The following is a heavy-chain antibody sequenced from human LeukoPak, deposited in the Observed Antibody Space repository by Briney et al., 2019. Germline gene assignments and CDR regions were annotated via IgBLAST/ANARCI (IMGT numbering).Heavy chain of an antibody. J-gene: IGHJ6*02. CDR3: ARDRSFIVGAYYGMDV. D-gene: IGHD1-26*01. Sequence: TSGTLSLTCAVSGGPISSSNWWSWVRQPPGKGLEWIGEIYHSGSTNYNPSLKSRVTISVDKSKNQFSLKLSSVTAADTAVYYCARDRSFIVGAYYGMDVWGQGTTVTVSS. V-gene: IGHV4-4*02. CDR2: IYHSGST. CDR1: GGPISSSNW.